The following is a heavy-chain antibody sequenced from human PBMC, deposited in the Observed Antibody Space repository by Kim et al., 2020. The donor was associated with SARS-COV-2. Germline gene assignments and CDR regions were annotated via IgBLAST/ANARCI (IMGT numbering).Heavy chain of an antibody. V-gene: IGHV4-59*01. CDR1: GGSISSSY. CDR3: ARDRSGDPRVFNY. D-gene: IGHD4-17*01. Sequence: SETLSLTCTVSGGSISSSYWSWIRQPPGKGLEWIGSIYYSGSTNYNPSLKSRGTISVDTSKNQFSLKLSSVTAADTAVYYCARDRSGDPRVFNYWGQGILVTVSS. CDR2: IYYSGST. J-gene: IGHJ4*02.